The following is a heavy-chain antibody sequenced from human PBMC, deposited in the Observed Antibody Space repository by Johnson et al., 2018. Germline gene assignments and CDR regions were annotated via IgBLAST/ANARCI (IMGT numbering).Heavy chain of an antibody. CDR1: GFTFRDFG. J-gene: IGHJ3*01. V-gene: IGHV3-30*18. CDR2: ISYDGSDE. CDR3: AKVRYSSGWYYACHV. Sequence: QVQLVESGGGVVQPGRSXRLSCTASGFTFRDFGIHWVRQAPGKGLEWVALISYDGSDEYYADSVKGRFTISRDNSKNTANLQMNSLRAEDSAVYFCAKVRYSSGWYYACHVWGQGTMVTVSS. D-gene: IGHD6-19*01.